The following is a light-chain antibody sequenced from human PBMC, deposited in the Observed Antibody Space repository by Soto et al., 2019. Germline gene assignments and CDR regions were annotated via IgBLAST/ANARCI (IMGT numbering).Light chain of an antibody. Sequence: EIVMTQSPASLSVSPGERATLSCRASRSVSSYLAWYQQKPGQAPRLLIYDTSTRATGIPARFSGSGSGTEFTLTISSLQSADSAVYYCQQYSNWPPFTFGQGTRLEIK. V-gene: IGKV3-15*01. CDR2: DTS. CDR1: RSVSSY. CDR3: QQYSNWPPFT. J-gene: IGKJ5*01.